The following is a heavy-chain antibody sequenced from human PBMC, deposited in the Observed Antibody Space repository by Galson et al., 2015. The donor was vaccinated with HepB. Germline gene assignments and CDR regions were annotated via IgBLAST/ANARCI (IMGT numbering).Heavy chain of an antibody. CDR3: ASRFDY. V-gene: IGHV1-69*10. Sequence: SVKVSCKASGGTFSNYAITWVRQAPGQGLEWMGGIIPTIGITNLAPKFQARVTITADISTATAYMELSRLRSDDTAVYYCASRFDYWGQGTLVTVSS. CDR2: IIPTIGIT. CDR1: GGTFSNYA. J-gene: IGHJ4*02.